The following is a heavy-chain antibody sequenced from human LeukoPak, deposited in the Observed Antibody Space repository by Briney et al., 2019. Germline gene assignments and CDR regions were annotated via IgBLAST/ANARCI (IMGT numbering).Heavy chain of an antibody. Sequence: GGSLRLSCAASGFTFSSYAMHWVRQAPGKGLEWVAVISYDGSNKYYADSVKGRFTISRDNSKNTLYLQMNSLRAEDTAVYYCARDRWAAGTGSFDYWGQGTLVTVSS. CDR1: GFTFSSYA. CDR2: ISYDGSNK. V-gene: IGHV3-30*04. J-gene: IGHJ4*02. D-gene: IGHD6-13*01. CDR3: ARDRWAAGTGSFDY.